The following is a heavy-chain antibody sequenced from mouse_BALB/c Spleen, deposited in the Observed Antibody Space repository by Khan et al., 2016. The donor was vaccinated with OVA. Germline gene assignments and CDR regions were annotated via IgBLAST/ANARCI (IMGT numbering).Heavy chain of an antibody. D-gene: IGHD2-14*01. CDR1: GFTFTNYG. CDR2: INTYTGEP. J-gene: IGHJ4*01. Sequence: QIQLVQSGPELKKPGETVQISCKASGFTFTNYGMNWVRQAPGKGLKWMGWINTYTGEPTFTDDFKGRVAFSLETSASTAYLQINSLKNEDTATYFCARVGYNGTMDFWGQGTSVTVSS. V-gene: IGHV9-3-1*01. CDR3: ARVGYNGTMDF.